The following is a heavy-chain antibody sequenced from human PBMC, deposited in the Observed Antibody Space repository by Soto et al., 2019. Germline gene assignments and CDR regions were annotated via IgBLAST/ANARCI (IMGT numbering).Heavy chain of an antibody. J-gene: IGHJ6*02. V-gene: IGHV3-74*01. Sequence: GGSLRLSCAASGFTFSTYWMHWIRQAPGTGLEWVSRIKGDGSSTSYADSVKGRFTISRDNAKNTLYLQMNSLGAEDTAVYWCARGIRNYYGVDVWGQGTTVTVS. CDR3: ARGIRNYYGVDV. CDR1: GFTFSTYW. CDR2: IKGDGSST.